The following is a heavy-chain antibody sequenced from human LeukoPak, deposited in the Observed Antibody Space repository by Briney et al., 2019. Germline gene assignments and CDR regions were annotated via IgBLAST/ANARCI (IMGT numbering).Heavy chain of an antibody. Sequence: GGSLRLSCAASGFTFDDYGMSWVRQAPGKGLEWVPGINWNGGSTGYADSVKGRFTISRDNAKNSLYLQMNSLRAEDTALYHCARSYYDFWSGYFTPYGMDVWGQGTTVTVSS. CDR2: INWNGGST. V-gene: IGHV3-20*01. J-gene: IGHJ6*02. CDR3: ARSYYDFWSGYFTPYGMDV. CDR1: GFTFDDYG. D-gene: IGHD3-3*01.